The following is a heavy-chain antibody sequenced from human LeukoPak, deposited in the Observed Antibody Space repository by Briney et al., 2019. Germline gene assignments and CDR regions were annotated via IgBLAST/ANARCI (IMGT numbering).Heavy chain of an antibody. J-gene: IGHJ4*02. Sequence: PGGSLRLSCAASGFTFSSYSMNWVRQAPGKGLEWVSYISSSSSTIYYADPVKGRFTISRDNAKNSLYLQMNSLRAEDTAVYYCARDYDYWGQGTLVTVSS. CDR2: ISSSSSTI. CDR3: ARDYDY. CDR1: GFTFSSYS. V-gene: IGHV3-48*01.